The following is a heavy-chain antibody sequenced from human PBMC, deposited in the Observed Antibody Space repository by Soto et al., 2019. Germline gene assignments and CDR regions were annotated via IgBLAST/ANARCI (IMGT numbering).Heavy chain of an antibody. V-gene: IGHV3-23*01. J-gene: IGHJ2*01. CDR2: ISGSGGST. CDR3: AKDRASSSGWIDWYFDL. D-gene: IGHD6-19*01. Sequence: EVQVLESGGGLVQPGGSLRLSCAASGFTFSSYAMSWVRQAPGKGLEWVSAISGSGGSTYYADSVKGRFTISRDNSKNTLYLQMNSLRAEDTAVYYCAKDRASSSGWIDWYFDLWGRGILVTVSS. CDR1: GFTFSSYA.